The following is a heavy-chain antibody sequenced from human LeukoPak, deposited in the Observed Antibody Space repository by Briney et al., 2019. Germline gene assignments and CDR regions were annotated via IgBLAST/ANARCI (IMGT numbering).Heavy chain of an antibody. D-gene: IGHD1-26*01. J-gene: IGHJ4*02. CDR3: ASHSGSYYFDY. Sequence: SQTLSLTCTVSGGSISSGGYYWSWIRQHPGKGLEWIGGIYHSGSTNYNPSLKSRVTISVDKSKNQFSLKLSSVTAADTAVYYCASHSGSYYFDYWGQGTLVTVSS. V-gene: IGHV4-31*03. CDR2: IYHSGST. CDR1: GGSISSGGYY.